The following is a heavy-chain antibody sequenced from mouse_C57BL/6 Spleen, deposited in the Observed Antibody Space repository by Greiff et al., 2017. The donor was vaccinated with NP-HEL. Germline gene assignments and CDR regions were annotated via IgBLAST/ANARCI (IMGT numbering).Heavy chain of an antibody. CDR2: ISDGGSYT. D-gene: IGHD2-13*01. CDR3: ARDRGDPFYYFDY. V-gene: IGHV5-4*01. J-gene: IGHJ2*01. CDR1: GFTFSSYA. Sequence: EVKLVESGGGLVKPGGSLKLSCAASGFTFSSYAMSWVRQTPGKRLEWVATISDGGSYTYYPDNVKGRFTISRDNAKNNLNLQMSHLNSEDTAMYYCARDRGDPFYYFDYWGQGTTLTVSS.